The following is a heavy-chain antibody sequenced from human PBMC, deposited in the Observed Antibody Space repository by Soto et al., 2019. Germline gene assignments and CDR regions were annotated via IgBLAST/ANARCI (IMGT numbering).Heavy chain of an antibody. CDR1: GGSFSGYY. J-gene: IGHJ6*02. Sequence: PSETLSLTCAVYGGSFSGYYWSWIRQPPGKGLEWIGEINHSGSTNYNPSLQSRVTISVDTSKNQFSLKLSSVTAADTAVYYCAREKGPAASIYYYSGMDVWGQGTTVTVSS. CDR3: AREKGPAASIYYYSGMDV. V-gene: IGHV4-34*01. CDR2: INHSGST. D-gene: IGHD2-2*01.